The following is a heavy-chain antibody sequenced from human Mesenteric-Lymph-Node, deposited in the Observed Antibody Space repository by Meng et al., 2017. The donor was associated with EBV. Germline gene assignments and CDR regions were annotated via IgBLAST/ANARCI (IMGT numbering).Heavy chain of an antibody. V-gene: IGHV2-5*02. CDR1: GFSLSNSEVG. CDR3: AHKVGSRFDS. CDR2: IYRDDDD. Sequence: QITLKESGPTLVKPXQIXPRTCAFSGFSLSNSEVGVGWIRQPPGKALEWLALIYRDDDDRYSPSLKDRLIVTKDTSKNQVILTMTNVDPADTATYYCAHKVGSRFDSWGQGTLVTVSS. D-gene: IGHD1-26*01. J-gene: IGHJ4*02.